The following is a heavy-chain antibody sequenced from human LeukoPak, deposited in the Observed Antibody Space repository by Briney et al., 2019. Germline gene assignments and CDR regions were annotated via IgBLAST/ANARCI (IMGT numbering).Heavy chain of an antibody. Sequence: SETLSLTCAVYGGSFSGYYWSWIRHPPGKGLEWIGEINHSGSTNYNPSLKSRVTISVDTSKNQFSLKLSSVTAADTAVYYCARGLRVRGVITSYYYYGMDVWGKGTTVTVSS. V-gene: IGHV4-34*01. CDR1: GGSFSGYY. CDR3: ARGLRVRGVITSYYYYGMDV. D-gene: IGHD3-10*01. J-gene: IGHJ6*04. CDR2: INHSGST.